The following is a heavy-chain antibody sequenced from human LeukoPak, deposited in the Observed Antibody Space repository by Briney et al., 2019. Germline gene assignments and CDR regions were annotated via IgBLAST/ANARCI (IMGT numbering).Heavy chain of an antibody. J-gene: IGHJ6*03. CDR2: ISYGGSNK. V-gene: IGHV3-30*04. D-gene: IGHD2-15*01. CDR3: ARVTYNCSGGSCYLSHYYYYMDV. Sequence: GGPLTLSCAASGFTFSSYALHWARQPPGKGLGWVGVISYGGSNKYYADSVKGRFTISRDNSKNTLYLQMNSLRAEDTAVYYCARVTYNCSGGSCYLSHYYYYMDVWGKGTTVTVSS. CDR1: GFTFSSYA.